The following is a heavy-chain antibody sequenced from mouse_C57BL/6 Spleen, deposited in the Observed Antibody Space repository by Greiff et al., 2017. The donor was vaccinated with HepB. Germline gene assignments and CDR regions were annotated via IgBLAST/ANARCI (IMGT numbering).Heavy chain of an antibody. V-gene: IGHV1-22*01. CDR1: GYTFTDYN. CDR3: ARKGQLDY. J-gene: IGHJ2*01. CDR2: INPNNGGT. D-gene: IGHD6-1*01. Sequence: VHVKQSGPELVKPGASVKMSCKASGYTFTDYNMHWVKQSHGKSLEWIGYINPNNGGTSYNQKFKGKATLTVNKSSSTAYMELRSLTSEDSAGYDCARKGQLDYWGQGTTLTVSS.